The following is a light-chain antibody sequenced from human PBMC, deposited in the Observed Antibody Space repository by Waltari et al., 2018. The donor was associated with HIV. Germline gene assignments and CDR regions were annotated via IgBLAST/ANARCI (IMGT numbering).Light chain of an antibody. Sequence: QSALTQPRSVSGSPGQSVTISCTGTSSDVGGYNYVSWYQQHPGKAPKLMIYDVSKRPSGVPDRFSGSKSGNTASLTISGLQAEDEADYYCQSYDSSLRVGVFGGGTKLTVL. CDR1: SSDVGGYNY. CDR2: DVS. V-gene: IGLV2-11*01. CDR3: QSYDSSLRVGV. J-gene: IGLJ3*02.